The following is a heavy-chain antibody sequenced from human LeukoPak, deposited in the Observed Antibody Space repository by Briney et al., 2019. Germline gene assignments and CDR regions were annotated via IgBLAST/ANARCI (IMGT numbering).Heavy chain of an antibody. CDR3: ARGYNWFDP. CDR1: GGSISSGSYY. CDR2: IYTSGST. J-gene: IGHJ5*02. Sequence: SETLSLTCTVSGGSISSGSYYWSWFRQPAGKGLEWIGRIYTSGSTNYNPSLKGRVTISVDTSKNQFSLKLSSVTAADTAVYYCARGYNWFDPWGQGTLVTVSS. V-gene: IGHV4-61*02.